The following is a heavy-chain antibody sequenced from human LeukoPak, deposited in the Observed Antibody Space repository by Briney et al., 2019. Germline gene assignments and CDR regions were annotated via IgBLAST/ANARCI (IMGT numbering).Heavy chain of an antibody. CDR1: GFTFRSYT. CDR3: ARATGYSSGWYGFDY. Sequence: GGSLRLSCAASGFTFRSYTMHWVRQAPGKGLEGVANIKQDGSEKYYVDSVKGRFTISRDNAKNSLYLQMNSLRAEDTAVYYCARATGYSSGWYGFDYWGQGTLVTVSS. V-gene: IGHV3-7*01. CDR2: IKQDGSEK. D-gene: IGHD6-19*01. J-gene: IGHJ4*02.